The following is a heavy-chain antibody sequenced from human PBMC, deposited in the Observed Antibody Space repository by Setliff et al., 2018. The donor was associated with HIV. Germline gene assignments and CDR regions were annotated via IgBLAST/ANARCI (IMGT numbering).Heavy chain of an antibody. D-gene: IGHD1-26*01. J-gene: IGHJ3*02. V-gene: IGHV5-51*01. CDR1: GYNFPNYW. Sequence: PGESLKISCRGSGYNFPNYWIAWVRQMPGKGLEWMGIIYPDNSDARYGPSFQGQVTISVDKTMRTAYLQWSSLKASDTAMYYCARVGTTDAFDIWGQGTMVTVSS. CDR2: IYPDNSDA. CDR3: ARVGTTDAFDI.